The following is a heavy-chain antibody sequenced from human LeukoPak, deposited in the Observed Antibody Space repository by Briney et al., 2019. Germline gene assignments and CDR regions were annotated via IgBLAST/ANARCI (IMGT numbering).Heavy chain of an antibody. Sequence: GGSLRLSCAASGFTVSSNYMSWVRQAPGKGLEWVSVIYSGGSTYYADSVKGRFTISRDNSKNTLYLQMNSLRAEDTAVYYCAREGKNYYDSSGYVYWGQGTLATVSS. CDR1: GFTVSSNY. CDR3: AREGKNYYDSSGYVY. J-gene: IGHJ4*02. D-gene: IGHD3-22*01. CDR2: IYSGGST. V-gene: IGHV3-53*01.